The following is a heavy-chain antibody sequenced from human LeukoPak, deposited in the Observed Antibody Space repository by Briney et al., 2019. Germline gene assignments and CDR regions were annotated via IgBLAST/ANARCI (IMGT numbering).Heavy chain of an antibody. D-gene: IGHD6-13*01. CDR2: MYHSGST. CDR3: ATSGYSSRWTLDP. J-gene: IGHJ5*02. Sequence: SETLSLTCAVSGASITSGGCAGSWIRQPPGKGLGGIGSMYHSGSTYDNPSLKSRVTISVDRYKNQFSLRLSSVPAADTAVYYCATSGYSSRWTLDPWGQGTLVTVSS. CDR1: GASITSGGCA. V-gene: IGHV4-30-2*01.